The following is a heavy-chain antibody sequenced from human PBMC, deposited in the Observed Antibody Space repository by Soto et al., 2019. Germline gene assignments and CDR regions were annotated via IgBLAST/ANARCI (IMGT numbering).Heavy chain of an antibody. CDR2: ISSSSSYI. CDR1: GFTFSSYS. CDR3: ARDITSGSYYADYFDY. J-gene: IGHJ4*02. Sequence: LRLSCAASGFTFSSYSMNWVRQAPGKGLEWVSSISSSSSYIYYADSVKGRFTISRDNAKNSLYLQMHSLRAEDTAVYYCARDITSGSYYADYFDYWGQGTLVTVSS. D-gene: IGHD1-26*01. V-gene: IGHV3-21*01.